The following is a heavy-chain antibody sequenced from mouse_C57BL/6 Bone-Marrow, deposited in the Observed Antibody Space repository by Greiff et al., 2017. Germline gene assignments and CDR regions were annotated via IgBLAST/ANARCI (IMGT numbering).Heavy chain of an antibody. CDR2: ISSGGSYT. CDR1: GFTFSSYG. D-gene: IGHD2-1*01. Sequence: EVQLVESGGDLVKPGGSLKLSCAASGFTFSSYGMSWVRQTPDKRLEWVATISSGGSYTYYPDSVKGRFTISRDNAKNTLYLQMSSLKSEDTAMYYCARQGNYWAMDYWGQGTSVTVSS. CDR3: ARQGNYWAMDY. V-gene: IGHV5-6*01. J-gene: IGHJ4*01.